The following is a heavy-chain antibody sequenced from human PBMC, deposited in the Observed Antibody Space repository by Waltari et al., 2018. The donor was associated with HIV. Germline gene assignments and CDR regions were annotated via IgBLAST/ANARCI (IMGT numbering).Heavy chain of an antibody. J-gene: IGHJ4*02. V-gene: IGHV3-7*01. CDR3: ARYEGPRDTGYGPYFDY. CDR1: GFTFSSYW. Sequence: EVQLVESGGGLVQPGGSLRLSCAASGFTFSSYWMSWVRQAPGKGLGWVANIKQDGSEKYYVDSVKGRFTISRDNAKNSLYLQMNSLRAEDTAVYYCARYEGPRDTGYGPYFDYWGQGTLVTVSS. D-gene: IGHD5-18*01. CDR2: IKQDGSEK.